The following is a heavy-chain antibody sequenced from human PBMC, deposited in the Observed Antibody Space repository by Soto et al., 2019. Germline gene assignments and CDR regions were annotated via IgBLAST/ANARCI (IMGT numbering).Heavy chain of an antibody. J-gene: IGHJ6*02. CDR1: GFTFSSYA. CDR2: ISGSGGST. V-gene: IGHV3-23*01. CDR3: AIDEVRAVYYCCCGMDV. D-gene: IGHD1-26*01. Sequence: EVQLLESGGGLVQPGGSLRLSCAASGFTFSSYAMSWVRQAPGKGLEWVSAISGSGGSTYYADSVKGRFTISRDNSKNTLYLQMHSLRAEDTAVYYCAIDEVRAVYYCCCGMDVWGQGTTVSVSS.